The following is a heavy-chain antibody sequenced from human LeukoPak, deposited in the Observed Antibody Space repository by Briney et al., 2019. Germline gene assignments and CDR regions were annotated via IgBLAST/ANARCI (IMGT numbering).Heavy chain of an antibody. J-gene: IGHJ4*02. V-gene: IGHV4-4*07. CDR1: GGSISSDH. CDR2: VFGGGST. CDR3: AREMAGRGKFDY. Sequence: PSETLCLTCTVSGGSISSDHWNWIRQPAGKGLEWIGRVFGGGSTNHNPSLQSRVSMSVDTSKNQFSLHLNSVTAADTAVYYCAREMAGRGKFDYWGQGILVTVSS. D-gene: IGHD6-19*01.